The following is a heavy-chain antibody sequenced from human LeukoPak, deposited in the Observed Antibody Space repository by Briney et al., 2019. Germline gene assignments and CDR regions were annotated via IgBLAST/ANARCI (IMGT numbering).Heavy chain of an antibody. Sequence: PGGSLRLSCAASGFTFSTYAMGWVRQAPGKGLEWVSAISSSGSATYYADSVQGRFTISRDNSKNTLYLQMNSLRAEDTAVYYCARHQYQLLSRRGAFDIWGQGTMVTVSS. V-gene: IGHV3-23*01. J-gene: IGHJ3*02. CDR2: ISSSGSAT. CDR3: ARHQYQLLSRRGAFDI. CDR1: GFTFSTYA. D-gene: IGHD2-2*01.